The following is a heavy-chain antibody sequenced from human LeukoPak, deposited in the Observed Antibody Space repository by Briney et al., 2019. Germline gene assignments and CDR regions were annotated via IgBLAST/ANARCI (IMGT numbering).Heavy chain of an antibody. CDR1: GASVSSGYY. CDR3: ARRWVYDKRAFDA. CDR2: IYHTGST. D-gene: IGHD3-16*01. Sequence: SETLSLTCTVSGASVSSGYYWSWIRQPPGKGLEWIAYIYHTGSTDSNPSLKSRVTILLDTSKNQFSLKLSSVTAADTAVYYCARRWVYDKRAFDAWGQGTMVTVSS. V-gene: IGHV4-59*08. J-gene: IGHJ3*01.